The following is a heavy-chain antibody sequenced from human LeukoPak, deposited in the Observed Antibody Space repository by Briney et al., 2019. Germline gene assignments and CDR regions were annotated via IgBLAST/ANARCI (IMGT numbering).Heavy chain of an antibody. J-gene: IGHJ4*02. Sequence: GGSLRLSCAASGFTFSSYAMHWVRQAPGKGLEWVAVISYDGSNKYYADSVKGRFTISRDNSKNTLYLQMNSLRAEDTAVYYCARDQNGSGSYYNVGFDYWGQGTLVTVSS. V-gene: IGHV3-30-3*01. CDR3: ARDQNGSGSYYNVGFDY. D-gene: IGHD3-10*01. CDR2: ISYDGSNK. CDR1: GFTFSSYA.